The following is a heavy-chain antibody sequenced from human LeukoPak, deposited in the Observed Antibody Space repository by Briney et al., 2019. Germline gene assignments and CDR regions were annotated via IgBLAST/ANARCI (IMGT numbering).Heavy chain of an antibody. Sequence: ASVKVSCKASGYTFTGYYMHWVRQAPGQGLEWMGRINPNSGGTNYAQKFRGRVTMTRNTSISTAYMELSRLRSDDTAVYYCARAPQGWGCSGGSCFWGPFDYWGQGTLVTVSS. CDR2: INPNSGGT. J-gene: IGHJ4*02. D-gene: IGHD2-15*01. V-gene: IGHV1-2*06. CDR1: GYTFTGYY. CDR3: ARAPQGWGCSGGSCFWGPFDY.